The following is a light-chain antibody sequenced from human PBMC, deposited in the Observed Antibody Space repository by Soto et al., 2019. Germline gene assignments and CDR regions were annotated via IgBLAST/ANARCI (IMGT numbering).Light chain of an antibody. Sequence: QSALTQPASVSGSPGQSMTISCAGTSSDVGGYDYVSWFQQYPGKAPSLMIYDVYRRPSGVSYRFSGSKSGNTASLTISGLEAEDEADYYCSSYATTSTVVFGGGTKLTVL. CDR3: SSYATTSTVV. V-gene: IGLV2-14*03. CDR2: DVY. CDR1: SSDVGGYDY. J-gene: IGLJ3*02.